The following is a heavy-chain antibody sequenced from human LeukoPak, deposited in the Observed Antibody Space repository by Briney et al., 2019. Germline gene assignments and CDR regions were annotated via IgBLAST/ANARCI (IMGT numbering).Heavy chain of an antibody. CDR3: ARGHYDSSGYYNSTFDY. V-gene: IGHV4-59*12. CDR1: GGSISSYY. Sequence: SETLSLTCTVSGGSISSYYWSWIRQPPGKGLEWIGYIYYSGSTSYNPSLKSRVTISVDTSKNQFSLKLSSVTAADTAVYYCARGHYDSSGYYNSTFDYWGQGTLVTVSS. CDR2: IYYSGST. J-gene: IGHJ4*02. D-gene: IGHD3-22*01.